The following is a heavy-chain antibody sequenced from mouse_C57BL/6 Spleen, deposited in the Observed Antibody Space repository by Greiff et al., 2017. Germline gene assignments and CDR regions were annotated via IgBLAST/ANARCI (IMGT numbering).Heavy chain of an antibody. Sequence: VQLQQSGPELVKPGASVKISCKASGYTFTDYYMNWVKQSHGKSLEWIGDINPNNGGTSYNQKFKGKATLTVDKSSSTAYMELRSLTSEDSAVYYCARWDYGSRIYFDYWGQGTTLTVSS. V-gene: IGHV1-26*01. J-gene: IGHJ2*01. D-gene: IGHD1-1*01. CDR1: GYTFTDYY. CDR2: INPNNGGT. CDR3: ARWDYGSRIYFDY.